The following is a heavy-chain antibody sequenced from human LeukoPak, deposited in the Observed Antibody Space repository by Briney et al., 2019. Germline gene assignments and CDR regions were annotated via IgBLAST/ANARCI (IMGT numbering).Heavy chain of an antibody. V-gene: IGHV4-59*01. CDR3: ARVVAAATYYFDY. Sequence: SETLSLTCTVSGGSISSYYWSWIRQPPGKGLEWIGYIYYSGSTNYNPSLKSRVTISVDTSKNQFSLKLSSVTAADTAVYFCARVVAAATYYFDYWGQGTLVTVSS. CDR2: IYYSGST. CDR1: GGSISSYY. J-gene: IGHJ4*02. D-gene: IGHD6-13*01.